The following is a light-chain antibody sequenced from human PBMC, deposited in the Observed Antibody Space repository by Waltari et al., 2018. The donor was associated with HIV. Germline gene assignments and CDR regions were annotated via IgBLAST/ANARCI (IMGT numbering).Light chain of an antibody. CDR1: QHVGGNY. J-gene: IGKJ3*01. Sequence: ETVLTQSPGTMSLSPGERATLSCRASQHVGGNYIAWYQHRPGQTPRLLIYDASSRATGIPDRFSGSGSGTDFTLTISRLEPEDFAVYYCQQYGSSPLFTFGPGTKVDIK. CDR2: DAS. V-gene: IGKV3-20*01. CDR3: QQYGSSPLFT.